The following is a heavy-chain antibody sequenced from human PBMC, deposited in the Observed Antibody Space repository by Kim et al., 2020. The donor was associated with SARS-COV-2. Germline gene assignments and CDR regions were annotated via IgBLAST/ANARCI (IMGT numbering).Heavy chain of an antibody. J-gene: IGHJ4*01. Sequence: GGSLRLSCAASGFTFADYAMHWVRQAPGKGLEWVSGISCKTGSIAYTDAVKGQFTITRSNDKNSQALYMQSMSLEDEASSYCDKTPVLGSEEDY. CDR2: ISCKTGSI. CDR3: DKTPVLGSEEDY. D-gene: IGHD2-15*01. CDR1: GFTFADYA. V-gene: IGHV3-9*01.